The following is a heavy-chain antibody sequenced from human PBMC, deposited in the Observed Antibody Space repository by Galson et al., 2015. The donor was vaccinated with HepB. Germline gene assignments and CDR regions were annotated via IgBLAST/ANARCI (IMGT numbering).Heavy chain of an antibody. CDR2: ISYDGSNK. CDR3: ARVELQRNYYGMDV. J-gene: IGHJ6*02. Sequence: SLRLSCAASGFTFSSYAMHWVRQAPGKGLEWVAVISYDGSNKYYADSVKGRFTISRDNSKNTLYLQMNSLRAEDTAVYYCARVELQRNYYGMDVWGQGTTVTVSS. D-gene: IGHD1-26*01. V-gene: IGHV3-30-3*01. CDR1: GFTFSSYA.